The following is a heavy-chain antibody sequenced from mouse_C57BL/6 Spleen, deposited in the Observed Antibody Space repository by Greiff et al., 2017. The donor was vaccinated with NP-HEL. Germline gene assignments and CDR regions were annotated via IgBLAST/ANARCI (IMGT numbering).Heavy chain of an antibody. J-gene: IGHJ4*01. Sequence: VQLQQSGAELVRPGTSVKMSCKASGYTFTNYWIGWAKQRPGHGLEWIGDIYPGGGYTNYNEKFKGKATLTADKSSSTAYMQFSSLTSEDAAIYDCARKGGYAMDYWGQGTSVTVSS. CDR3: ARKGGYAMDY. CDR1: GYTFTNYW. CDR2: IYPGGGYT. V-gene: IGHV1-63*01.